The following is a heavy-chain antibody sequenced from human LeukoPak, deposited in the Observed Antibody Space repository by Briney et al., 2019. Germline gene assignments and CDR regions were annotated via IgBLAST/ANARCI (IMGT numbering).Heavy chain of an antibody. CDR1: GFTFSSYW. Sequence: GGSLRLSCAASGFTFSSYWMHWVRQAPGKGLVWVSLINSDGSSITYADSVKGRFTVSRDNSKNTLYLQMNSLRAEDTAEYYCSRHGLPFPGWGQGTLVTVSS. J-gene: IGHJ4*02. CDR2: INSDGSSI. CDR3: SRHGLPFPG. D-gene: IGHD2-21*01. V-gene: IGHV3-74*01.